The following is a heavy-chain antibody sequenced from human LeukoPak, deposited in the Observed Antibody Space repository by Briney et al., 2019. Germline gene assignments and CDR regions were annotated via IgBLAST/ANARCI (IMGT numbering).Heavy chain of an antibody. CDR3: AKDATPYY. J-gene: IGHJ4*02. V-gene: IGHV3-23*01. Sequence: GGSLRLSCTASGFTFSSYAMTWVRQAPGKGLEWVSGISGSGDNTYYAESVKGRFTVSRDNSKSTVYLQMNTLRAEDTAVYHCAKDATPYYWGQGTLVTVSS. CDR1: GFTFSSYA. CDR2: ISGSGDNT. D-gene: IGHD2-15*01.